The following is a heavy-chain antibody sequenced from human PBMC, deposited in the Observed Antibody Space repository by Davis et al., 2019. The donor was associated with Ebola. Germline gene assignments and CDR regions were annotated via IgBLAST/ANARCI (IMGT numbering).Heavy chain of an antibody. CDR3: ARVSLLTGEPFDF. CDR1: GYSFSNYW. D-gene: IGHD7-27*01. V-gene: IGHV5-51*01. J-gene: IGHJ4*02. Sequence: GESLKISCKGSGYSFSNYWIGWVRQMPGKGLEWMGIINPDDFDTKYSPSFQGRVTISVDKSIRTAYLQWSSLRASDTAIYYCARVSLLTGEPFDFWGQGTLVTVSS. CDR2: INPDDFDT.